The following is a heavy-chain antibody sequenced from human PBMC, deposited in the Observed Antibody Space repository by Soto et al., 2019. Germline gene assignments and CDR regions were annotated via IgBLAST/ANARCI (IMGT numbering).Heavy chain of an antibody. CDR3: ARSGYGYGGNSDYYYYYYMDV. J-gene: IGHJ6*03. CDR2: IYYSGST. CDR1: GGSISSYY. V-gene: IGHV4-59*01. D-gene: IGHD5-18*01. Sequence: SETLSLTCTVSGGSISSYYWSWIRQPPGKGLEWIGYIYYSGSTNYNPSLKSRVTISVDTSKNQFSLKLSSVTAADTAVYYCARSGYGYGGNSDYYYYYYMDVWAKGPRSPSP.